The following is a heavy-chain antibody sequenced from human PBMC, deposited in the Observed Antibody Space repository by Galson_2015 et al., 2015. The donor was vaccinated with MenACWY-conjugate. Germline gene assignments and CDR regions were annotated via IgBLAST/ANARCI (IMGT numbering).Heavy chain of an antibody. CDR1: GSSFTTYW. D-gene: IGHD1-26*01. V-gene: IGHV5-51*01. CDR2: ISPGDSNT. J-gene: IGHJ6*02. Sequence: QSGAEVIKPGESLPISCTTTGSSFTTYWIAWVRQMPGKGLEWMGLISPGDSNTRYSPSFQGQVTISADKSINTAYLQWSSLKASDTAMYYCARHPPGGRGMDVWGQGTTVTVSS. CDR3: ARHPPGGRGMDV.